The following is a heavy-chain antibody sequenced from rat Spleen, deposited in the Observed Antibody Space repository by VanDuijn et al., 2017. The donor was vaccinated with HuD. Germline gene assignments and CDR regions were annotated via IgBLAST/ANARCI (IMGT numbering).Heavy chain of an antibody. CDR1: GFTFSDYY. D-gene: IGHD1-11*01. CDR3: ARHGPTGDY. J-gene: IGHJ2*01. Sequence: EVQLVESGGGLVQPGRSMKLSCAASGFTFSDYYMAWVRQAPTKGLEWVASITNTGGSTYYPDSVKGRFTISSDNAKSTLYLQMDSLRSEDTAAYYCARHGPTGDYWGQGVMVTVSS. V-gene: IGHV5-25*01. CDR2: ITNTGGST.